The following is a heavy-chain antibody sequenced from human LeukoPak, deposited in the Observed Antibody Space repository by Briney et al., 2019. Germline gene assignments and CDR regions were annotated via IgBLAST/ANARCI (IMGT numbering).Heavy chain of an antibody. CDR3: ARRGAVDSAYFD. CDR2: IYPGGSET. J-gene: IGHJ4*01. Sequence: AGESPKISCKGLGYSFRSYWSAWVRQRPGKGLEWIGIIYPGGSETRYDPSFEGQVTISADRSTSTAYLQWSSLRASDTAMYYCARRGAVDSAYFDWGQGTLVTVSS. D-gene: IGHD2/OR15-2a*01. CDR1: GYSFRSYW. V-gene: IGHV5-51*01.